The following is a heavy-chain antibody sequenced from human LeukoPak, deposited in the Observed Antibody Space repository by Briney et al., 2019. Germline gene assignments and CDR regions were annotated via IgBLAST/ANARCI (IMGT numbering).Heavy chain of an antibody. CDR3: AGEGH. V-gene: IGHV4-59*01. CDR1: SGSISSYY. CDR2: IYYSGST. J-gene: IGHJ4*02. Sequence: SETLSLTCTVSSGSISSYYWSWIRQPPGKGLEWIGYIYYSGSTNYNPSLKSRVTISVDTSKNQFSLKLSSVTAADTAVYYWAGEGHWGQGTLVTVSS.